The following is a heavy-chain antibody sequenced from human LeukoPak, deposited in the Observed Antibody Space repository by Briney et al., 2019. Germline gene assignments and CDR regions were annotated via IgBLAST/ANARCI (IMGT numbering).Heavy chain of an antibody. J-gene: IGHJ6*03. Sequence: PGGSLRLSCAASGFTVSNKYMTWVRQAPGKGLEWVSLIYSDGRTYYADSVKGRCTISRDNSKNTLYLQMNSLRVEDTAVYYCARLVVAAFAHYYMDVWGKGTTVTVSS. D-gene: IGHD2-15*01. CDR3: ARLVVAAFAHYYMDV. CDR1: GFTVSNKY. V-gene: IGHV3-53*01. CDR2: IYSDGRT.